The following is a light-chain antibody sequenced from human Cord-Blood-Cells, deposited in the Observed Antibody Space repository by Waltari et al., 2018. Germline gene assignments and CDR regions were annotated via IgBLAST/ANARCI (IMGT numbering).Light chain of an antibody. CDR2: DAS. J-gene: IGKJ3*01. CDR1: QDISNY. Sequence: DIQMTQPPSSLSASVGDRSTITCQASQDISNYLNWYQQKPGKAPKLLIYDASNLETGVPSRFSGSGSGTDFTFTISSLQPEDIATYYCRQYDNLPFTFGPGTKVDIK. CDR3: RQYDNLPFT. V-gene: IGKV1-33*01.